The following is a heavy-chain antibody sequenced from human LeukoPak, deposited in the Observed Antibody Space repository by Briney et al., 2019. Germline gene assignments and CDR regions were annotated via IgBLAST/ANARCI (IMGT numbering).Heavy chain of an antibody. CDR3: AASEVYPNWFDP. D-gene: IGHD3-10*01. CDR2: ISSSSSTI. CDR1: GFTFSSYS. V-gene: IGHV3-48*02. J-gene: IGHJ5*02. Sequence: PGGSLRLSCAASGFTFSSYSMNWVRQAPGKGLEWVSYISSSSSTIYYADSVKGRFTISRDNAKNSLYLQMNCLRDEDTAVYYCAASEVYPNWFDPWGQGTLVTVSS.